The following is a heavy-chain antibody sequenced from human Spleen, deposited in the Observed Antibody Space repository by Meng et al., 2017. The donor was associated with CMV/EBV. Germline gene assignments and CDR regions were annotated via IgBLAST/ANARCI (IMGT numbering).Heavy chain of an antibody. CDR1: GGSISSYY. CDR3: AREGIAAPHFEY. J-gene: IGHJ4*02. V-gene: IGHV4-4*07. CDR2: IYTSGSN. D-gene: IGHD6-13*01. Sequence: VQLQGWGPGLVKPSATLSFTCSVFGGSISSYYWSWIRQPAGKGLEWIGGIYTSGSNTYNPSLKSRVTMSVDTSTTQFSLKLSSVTAADTAVYYCAREGIAAPHFEYWGQGTLVTVSS.